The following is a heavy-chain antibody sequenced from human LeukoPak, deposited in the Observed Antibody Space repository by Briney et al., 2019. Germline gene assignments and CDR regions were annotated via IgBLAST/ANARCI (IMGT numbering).Heavy chain of an antibody. CDR2: ISGSGNGGSI. Sequence: PGGSLRLSCSASGFVFSIYTMYWVRQAPGKGPEYVSTISGSGNGGSIYYADSVKGRFTISRDDSKSIVYLQMNGLRSEDTAVYYCLKDFGRVRGPPDPWARGPRVTVSS. V-gene: IGHV3-64D*06. CDR1: GFVFSIYT. J-gene: IGHJ5*02. D-gene: IGHD2/OR15-2a*01. CDR3: LKDFGRVRGPPDP.